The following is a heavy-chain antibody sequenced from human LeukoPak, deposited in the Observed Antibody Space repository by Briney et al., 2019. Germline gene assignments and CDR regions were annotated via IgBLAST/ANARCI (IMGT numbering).Heavy chain of an antibody. J-gene: IGHJ4*02. V-gene: IGHV3-21*01. D-gene: IGHD4-23*01. CDR2: ITRTGSYT. Sequence: RAGGSLRLSCVASGFSFSTYTLNWVRQAPGTGLEWVSSITRTGSYTYYLDSVKGRFTISRDNANSSVFLHMNSLRAEDTAVYYCVPDPLSTMVLKSWGQGTLVSVSS. CDR1: GFSFSTYT. CDR3: VPDPLSTMVLKS.